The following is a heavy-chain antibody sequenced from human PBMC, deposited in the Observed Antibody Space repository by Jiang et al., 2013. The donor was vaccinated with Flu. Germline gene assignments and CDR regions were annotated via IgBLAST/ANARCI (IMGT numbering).Heavy chain of an antibody. V-gene: IGHV6-1*01. Sequence: SVSSISAAWNWIRQSPSRGLEWLGRILPKGGPGGINDYGPSVEGRIIISADISKNQFSLQLNSVTPEDTAVYYCARGAITLRIIDAFDIWGQGIMVNVSS. J-gene: IGHJ3*02. CDR3: ARGAITLRIIDAFDI. CDR2: ILPKGGPGGIN. CDR1: SVSSISAA. D-gene: IGHD3-22*01.